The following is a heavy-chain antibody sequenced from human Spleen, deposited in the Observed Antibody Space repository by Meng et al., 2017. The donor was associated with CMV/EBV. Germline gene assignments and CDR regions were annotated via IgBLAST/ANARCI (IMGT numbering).Heavy chain of an antibody. Sequence: ASVKVSCKASGYTFTGYYMHWVRQAPGQGLEWMGWINPNSGGTNYAQKFQGRVTMTRDTFITTAYMEVSRLTSDDTAVYYCARERYLVPAASPDYHYYGMDVWGQGTLVTVSS. CDR2: INPNSGGT. CDR1: GYTFTGYY. CDR3: ARERYLVPAASPDYHYYGMDV. D-gene: IGHD2-2*01. V-gene: IGHV1-2*02. J-gene: IGHJ6*02.